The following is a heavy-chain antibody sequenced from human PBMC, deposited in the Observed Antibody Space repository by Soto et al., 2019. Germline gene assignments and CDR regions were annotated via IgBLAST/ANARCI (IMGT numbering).Heavy chain of an antibody. CDR1: GGSISSGGYS. CDR2: IYHSGST. Sequence: KTSETLSLTCAVSGGSISSGGYSWSWIRQPPGKGLEWIGYIYHSGSTYYNPSLKSRVTISVDRSKNQFSLKLSSVTAADTAVYYCARGDLLRYLPFDYWGQGTLVTVSS. V-gene: IGHV4-30-2*01. CDR3: ARGDLLRYLPFDY. D-gene: IGHD3-9*01. J-gene: IGHJ4*02.